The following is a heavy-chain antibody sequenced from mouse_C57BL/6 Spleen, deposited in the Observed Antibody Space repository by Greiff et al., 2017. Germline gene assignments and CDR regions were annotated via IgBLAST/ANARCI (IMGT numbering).Heavy chain of an antibody. CDR1: GFTFSDYG. CDR3: ASPHYDAAMDY. CDR2: ISSGSSTI. V-gene: IGHV5-17*01. Sequence: EVKLMESGGGLVKPGGSLKLSCAASGFTFSDYGMHWVRQAPEKGLEWVAYISSGSSTIYYADTVKGRFTISRDNAKNTLFLQMTSLRSEDTAMYYCASPHYDAAMDYWGQGTSVTVSS. J-gene: IGHJ4*01. D-gene: IGHD2-4*01.